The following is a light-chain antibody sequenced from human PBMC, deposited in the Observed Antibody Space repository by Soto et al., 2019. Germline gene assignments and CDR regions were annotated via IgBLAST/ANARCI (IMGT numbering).Light chain of an antibody. CDR2: DAF. CDR3: QLCHNWPIP. V-gene: IGKV3-11*01. Sequence: ESVLTPSTTPLSLSPGERGTLSCRASETIRNLLAWYQQRPGQAPRLLIYDAFSRATGIPARFSGGGSGTDFTLTICGVEPEDVGVYYCQLCHNWPIPFGQRSRL. J-gene: IGKJ5*01. CDR1: ETIRNL.